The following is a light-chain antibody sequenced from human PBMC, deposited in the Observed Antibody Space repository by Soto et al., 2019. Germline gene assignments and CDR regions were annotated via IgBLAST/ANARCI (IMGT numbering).Light chain of an antibody. Sequence: EIVMTQSRGTLSVSPGERATLSCRAGQGVTTNFAWYQQKSGQSPRLLIYDVSIRATGVPARFSGTGSETDFTLTISGLQSEDSAVYFCQQYNNWPFSFGQGTRLEI. CDR1: QGVTTN. CDR3: QQYNNWPFS. J-gene: IGKJ5*01. V-gene: IGKV3-15*01. CDR2: DVS.